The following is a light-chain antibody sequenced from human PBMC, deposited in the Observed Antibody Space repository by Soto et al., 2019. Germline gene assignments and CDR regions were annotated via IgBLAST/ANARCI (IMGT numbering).Light chain of an antibody. J-gene: IGLJ3*02. CDR2: DVS. CDR1: SSDVGGYNY. V-gene: IGLV2-11*01. Sequence: QSALTQPRSVSGSPGQSVTISCTGTSSDVGGYNYVSWYQQHPGKAPKLMIYDVSKRPSGVPDRFSGSKSGNTASLTISGLQAEDEVDYYCCSYAGSYTWVFGGGTKLTGL. CDR3: CSYAGSYTWV.